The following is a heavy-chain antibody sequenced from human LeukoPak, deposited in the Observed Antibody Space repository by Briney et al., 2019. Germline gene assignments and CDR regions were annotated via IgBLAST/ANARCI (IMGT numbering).Heavy chain of an antibody. Sequence: GASVKVSCKASGYTFTGYYMHWVRQAPGQGLEWMGRINPSSGGTNYAQKFQGRVTMTRDTSISTAYMELSRLRSDDTAVYYCARGDSSGYYLHHDYWGQGTLVTVSS. CDR3: ARGDSSGYYLHHDY. CDR1: GYTFTGYY. J-gene: IGHJ4*02. V-gene: IGHV1-2*06. D-gene: IGHD3-22*01. CDR2: INPSSGGT.